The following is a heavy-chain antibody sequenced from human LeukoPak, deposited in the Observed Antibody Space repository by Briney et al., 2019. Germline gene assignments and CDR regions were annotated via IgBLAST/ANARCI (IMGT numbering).Heavy chain of an antibody. V-gene: IGHV1-8*01. Sequence: ASVKVSCKASGYTFTSYDINWVRQATGQGLEWMGWMNPNSGNTGYAQKFQGRVTMTRNTSISTAYMELSSLRSEDTAVYYCASEGYDYVWGSYRYGNYWGQGTLVTASS. CDR3: ASEGYDYVWGSYRYGNY. CDR2: MNPNSGNT. CDR1: GYTFTSYD. J-gene: IGHJ4*02. D-gene: IGHD3-16*02.